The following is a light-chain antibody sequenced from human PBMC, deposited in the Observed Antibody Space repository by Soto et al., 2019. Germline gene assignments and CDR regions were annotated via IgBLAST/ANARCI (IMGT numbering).Light chain of an antibody. CDR1: QDINNY. J-gene: IGKJ1*01. V-gene: IGKV1-5*03. CDR3: QQYNSHSM. CDR2: KAS. Sequence: DIQMTQSPSSLSASVGDRVTITCQASQDINNYLNWYQQKPGKAPKLLINKASNLESGVPSRFSGSGFGTEFTLTISSLQPDDFATYYCQQYNSHSMFGQGTKVDIK.